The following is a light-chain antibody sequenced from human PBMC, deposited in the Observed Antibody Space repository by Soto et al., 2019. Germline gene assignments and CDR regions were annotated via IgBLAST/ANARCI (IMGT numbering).Light chain of an antibody. CDR1: QSVSSSY. J-gene: IGKJ1*01. CDR2: GAS. Sequence: EIVLTQSPGTLSLSPGERATLSCRASQSVSSSYLAWYQQKPGQAPRRLIYGASSRATGIPDRFSVSVFGTDFTLTISRLELEDFAVYYCQQYGSSPGTFGQGTKVDIK. V-gene: IGKV3-20*01. CDR3: QQYGSSPGT.